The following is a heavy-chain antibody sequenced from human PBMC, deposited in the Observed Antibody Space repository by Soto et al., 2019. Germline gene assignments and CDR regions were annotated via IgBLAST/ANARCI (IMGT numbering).Heavy chain of an antibody. D-gene: IGHD3-10*01. J-gene: IGHJ6*02. CDR3: ASQLLWFGSYYAMDV. V-gene: IGHV4-39*01. CDR2: IYYSGST. CDR1: GGSISSSSHY. Sequence: SETLSLTCTVSGGSISSSSHYWGWIRRPPGKGLEWIGSIYYSGSTYYNPSLKSRVTISVDTSKNQFSLKLSSVTAADTAVYYCASQLLWFGSYYAMDVWGQGTTVTVSS.